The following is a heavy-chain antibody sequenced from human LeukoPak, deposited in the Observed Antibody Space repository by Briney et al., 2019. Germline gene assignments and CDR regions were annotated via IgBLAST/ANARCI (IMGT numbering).Heavy chain of an antibody. V-gene: IGHV3-30*01. CDR2: ISYDGSNK. D-gene: IGHD5-18*01. CDR3: ARGIQLWEAIGFDY. J-gene: IGHJ4*02. Sequence: GGSLRLSCAASGFTFSSYAMHWVRQAPGKGLEWVAVISYDGSNKYYADSVKGRFTISRDNSKNTLYLQMKSLRAEDTAVYYCARGIQLWEAIGFDYWGQGTLVTVSS. CDR1: GFTFSSYA.